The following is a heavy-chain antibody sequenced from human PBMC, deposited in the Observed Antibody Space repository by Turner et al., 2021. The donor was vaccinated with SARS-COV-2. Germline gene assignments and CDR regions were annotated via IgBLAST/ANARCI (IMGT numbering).Heavy chain of an antibody. J-gene: IGHJ5*02. CDR3: ATSLGRGYNWFDP. V-gene: IGHV4-59*08. Sequence: QVQLQESGPGLVKPSETLSLTCTVSGGSISSYYWNWIRQPPVKGLEWIGYIYYSGSTNYNPSLKSRVTISVDTSKNQFSLKLTAVTAADTAVYYCATSLGRGYNWFDPWGQGTLVTVSS. D-gene: IGHD1-26*01. CDR2: IYYSGST. CDR1: GGSISSYY.